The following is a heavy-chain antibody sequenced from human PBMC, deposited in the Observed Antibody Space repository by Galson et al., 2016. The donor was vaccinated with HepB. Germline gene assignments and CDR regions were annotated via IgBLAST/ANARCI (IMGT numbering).Heavy chain of an antibody. CDR2: IYYSGST. J-gene: IGHJ4*02. D-gene: IGHD2-2*01. CDR1: GGSVSSGGNY. Sequence: LSLTCTVSGGSVSSGGNYWTWIRQHPRKGLEWIGYIYYSGSTYYNPSLNSRVTISLDTSKNQFSLKLSSVTVADTAVYYCAGWSGVVPAAFFDYWGQGTLVTVSS. V-gene: IGHV4-31*03. CDR3: AGWSGVVPAAFFDY.